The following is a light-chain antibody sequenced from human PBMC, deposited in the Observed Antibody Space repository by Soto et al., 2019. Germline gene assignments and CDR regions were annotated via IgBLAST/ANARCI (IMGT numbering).Light chain of an antibody. CDR2: AAS. CDR3: QQSYSTPLT. CDR1: QSIFSY. V-gene: IGKV1-39*01. Sequence: DIQMTQSPSSLSASVRDRVTITCRASQSIFSYLIWYQQKPWKAPKLLIYAASSLQSGVPSRFSGSGSGTDFTLTISSLQPEDFATYYCQQSYSTPLTFGGGTKVDIK. J-gene: IGKJ4*01.